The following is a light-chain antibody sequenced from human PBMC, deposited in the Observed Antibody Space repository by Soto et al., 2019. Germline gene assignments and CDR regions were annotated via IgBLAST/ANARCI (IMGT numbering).Light chain of an antibody. CDR2: DAS. V-gene: IGKV1-33*01. Sequence: DIQMTQSPSSLSASVGDRVTITCQSSQDITNHLNWFQQKPGKAPKLMIYDASNLETGVPSRFSGGGSGKDFTFTISSLQPEDIATYFCQQYGDIPFTFGPGTKVDFK. CDR1: QDITNH. CDR3: QQYGDIPFT. J-gene: IGKJ3*01.